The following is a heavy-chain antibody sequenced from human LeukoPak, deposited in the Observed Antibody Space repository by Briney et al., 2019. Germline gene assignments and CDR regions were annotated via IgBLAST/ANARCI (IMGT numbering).Heavy chain of an antibody. CDR2: ISAYNGNR. CDR1: GYTFTGYY. V-gene: IGHV1-18*04. J-gene: IGHJ4*02. D-gene: IGHD4-17*01. Sequence: ASVKVSCKASGYTFTGYYMHWVRQAPGQGLEWMGWISAYNGNRNYAQKLQGRVTMTTDTFTSTAYMDLRSLRSDDTAVYYCARDGPVAPNYGDSGDYWGQGTLVTVSS. CDR3: ARDGPVAPNYGDSGDY.